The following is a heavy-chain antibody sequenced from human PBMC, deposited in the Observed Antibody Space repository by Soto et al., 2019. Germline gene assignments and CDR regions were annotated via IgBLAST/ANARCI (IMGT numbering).Heavy chain of an antibody. CDR2: ISYDGSNK. Sequence: QVQLVESGGGVVQPGRSLRLSCAASGFTFSSYGMHWVRQAPGKGLEWVAVISYDGSNKYYADSVKGRFTISRDNSKNTLYLQMNSLRAEDTAVYCCAKDRSAYYYYGMDVWGQGTTVTVS. V-gene: IGHV3-30*18. J-gene: IGHJ6*02. CDR1: GFTFSSYG. CDR3: AKDRSAYYYYGMDV.